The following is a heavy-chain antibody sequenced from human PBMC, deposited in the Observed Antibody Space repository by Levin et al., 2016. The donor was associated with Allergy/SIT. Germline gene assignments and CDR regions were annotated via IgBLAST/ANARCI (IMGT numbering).Heavy chain of an antibody. V-gene: IGHV1-18*01. CDR3: EIGGTRSGWYSDEEY. D-gene: IGHD6-19*01. CDR2: ISVYSGNT. CDR1: GYTFTNFG. J-gene: IGHJ4*02. Sequence: ASVKVSCKTSGYTFTNFGINWVRQAPGQGLEWMGWISVYSGNTNYAQNIQDRVTLTTDTSTSTAYMELRSLRSDDTAIYYCEIGGTRSGWYSDEEYWGQGTLVTVSS.